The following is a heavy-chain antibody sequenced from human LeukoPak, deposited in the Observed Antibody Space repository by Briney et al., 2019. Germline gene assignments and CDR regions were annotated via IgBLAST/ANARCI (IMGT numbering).Heavy chain of an antibody. CDR2: IYYSGKT. D-gene: IGHD6-13*01. CDR1: GGSISDTTYH. CDR3: AREISSSLRA. V-gene: IGHV4-39*01. Sequence: SETLSLTCTVSGGSISDTTYHWGWVRQPPGKGLEWIGSIYYSGKTYYSPSLRSRVTISVDTSKNQFSPKLNLVTAADTAVYYCAREISSSLRAWGQGTLVTVSS. J-gene: IGHJ5*02.